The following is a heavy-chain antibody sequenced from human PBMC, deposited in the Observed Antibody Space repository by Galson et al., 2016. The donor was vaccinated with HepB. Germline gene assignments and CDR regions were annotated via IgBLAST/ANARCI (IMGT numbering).Heavy chain of an antibody. CDR3: ASAGVGPAASFDY. CDR1: GHTFTIYY. Sequence: SVKVSCKASGHTFTIYYMHWVRQAPGQGLEWMGVINPSGVSTSYAQKLQGRVTMPRDTSTNTVHMELSSLRSEDTAICYCASAGVGPAASFDYCGQGTLVTVSS. CDR2: INPSGVST. V-gene: IGHV1-46*01. J-gene: IGHJ4*02. D-gene: IGHD2-2*01.